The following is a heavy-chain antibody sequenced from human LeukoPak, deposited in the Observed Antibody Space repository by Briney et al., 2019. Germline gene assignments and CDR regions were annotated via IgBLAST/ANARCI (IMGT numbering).Heavy chain of an antibody. CDR2: ISNDGSKK. V-gene: IGHV3-30*18. CDR3: AKDRYSYAFEYSDS. J-gene: IGHJ4*02. CDR1: GFTFSSYG. Sequence: PGGSLRLSCAASGFTFSSYGMHWVHQAPGKGLDWVAVISNDGSKKYYADSVKGRFTISRDNSKNTLSLQVSSLRTEDTAVYYCAKDRYSYAFEYSDSWGQGTLVTVSS. D-gene: IGHD5-18*01.